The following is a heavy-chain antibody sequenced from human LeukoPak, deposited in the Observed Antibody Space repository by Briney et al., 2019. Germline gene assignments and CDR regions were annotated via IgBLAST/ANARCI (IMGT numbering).Heavy chain of an antibody. CDR3: AKVVSYSSGWFFHH. Sequence: GGSLRPSCAASGLTFSSYAMSWVRQAPGKGLEWVSSVNGSGYSAYYADSVKGRFTISRDNSKDTLFLQMSTLRVEDTAVYCCAKVVSYSSGWFFHHWGQGTLVTVSS. V-gene: IGHV3-23*01. D-gene: IGHD6-19*01. J-gene: IGHJ1*01. CDR1: GLTFSSYA. CDR2: VNGSGYSA.